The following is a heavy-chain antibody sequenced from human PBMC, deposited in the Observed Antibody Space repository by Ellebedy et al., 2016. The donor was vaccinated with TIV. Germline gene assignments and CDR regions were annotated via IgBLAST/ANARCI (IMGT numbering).Heavy chain of an antibody. CDR2: ISGSGGMM. Sequence: GESLKISCVASGFIFSSYYMTWVRQAPGKGLEWISYISGSGGMMDHADYVKGRFTISRDNAKNSLYLQFSSLRAEDPAVYYCAKVPVGFCNRPFCFYLDDWGQGTLVSVSS. CDR3: AKVPVGFCNRPFCFYLDD. J-gene: IGHJ4*02. CDR1: GFIFSSYY. V-gene: IGHV3-48*03. D-gene: IGHD2-2*03.